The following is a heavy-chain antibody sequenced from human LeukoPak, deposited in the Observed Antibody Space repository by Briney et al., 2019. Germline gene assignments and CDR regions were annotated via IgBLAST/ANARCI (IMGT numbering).Heavy chain of an antibody. CDR1: GYTFSSYG. CDR3: GRDIEAAATKGWFDP. CDR2: IIPIFAIA. D-gene: IGHD6-13*01. J-gene: IGHJ5*02. V-gene: IGHV1-69*04. Sequence: SVKVSCKASGYTFSSYGINWVRQAPGQGLEWMGRIIPIFAIANYAQKFQGRVTITADKSTSTAYMELSSLRSEETAVYYCGRDIEAAATKGWFDPWGQGTLVTVSS.